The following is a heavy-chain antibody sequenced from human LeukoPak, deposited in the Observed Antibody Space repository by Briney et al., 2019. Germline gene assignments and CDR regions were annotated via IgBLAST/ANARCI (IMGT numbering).Heavy chain of an antibody. D-gene: IGHD3-3*01. CDR2: ISGDGGST. V-gene: IGHV3-43*02. CDR1: GFTFDDYA. CDR3: AKEVNPLHYEFWSGCPDY. Sequence: GGSLRLSCAASGFTFDDYAMRWVRLAPGKGLEWVSLISGDGGSTFYADSVKGRFTISRDNSKNSLYLQMNSLRTEDTALYYCAKEVNPLHYEFWSGCPDYWGQGTLVTVSS. J-gene: IGHJ4*02.